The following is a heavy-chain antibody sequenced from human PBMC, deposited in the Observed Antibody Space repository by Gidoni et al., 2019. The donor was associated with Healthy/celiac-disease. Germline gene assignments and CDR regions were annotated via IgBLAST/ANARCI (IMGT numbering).Heavy chain of an antibody. V-gene: IGHV4-39*01. CDR2: IYYSGST. J-gene: IGHJ6*02. D-gene: IGHD3-10*01. CDR1: GGSISSSRYS. Sequence: QLQLQESGPGLVKPSETLSLTCPVSGGSISSSRYSWGWIRPPPGKGLEWIGSIYYSGSTYYNPSLKSRGTISVYTSKNQFSLKLSSVTAADTAVYYCARVVRGVDYYYYYYGMDVWGQGTTVTVSS. CDR3: ARVVRGVDYYYYYYGMDV.